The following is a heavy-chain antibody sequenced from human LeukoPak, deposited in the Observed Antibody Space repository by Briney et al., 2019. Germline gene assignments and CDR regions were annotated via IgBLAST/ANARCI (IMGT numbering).Heavy chain of an antibody. CDR2: INHSGST. Sequence: PSETLSLTCTVSGGSISSSSYYWGWIRQPPGKGLEWIGEINHSGSTNYNPSLKSRVTISVDTSKNQFSLKLSSVTAADTAVYYCARDNRYCSSTSCYGWFDPWGQGTLVTVSS. V-gene: IGHV4-39*07. D-gene: IGHD2-2*01. CDR3: ARDNRYCSSTSCYGWFDP. CDR1: GGSISSSSYY. J-gene: IGHJ5*02.